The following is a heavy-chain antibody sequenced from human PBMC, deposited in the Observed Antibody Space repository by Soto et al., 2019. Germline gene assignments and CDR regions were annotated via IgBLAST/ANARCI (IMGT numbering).Heavy chain of an antibody. CDR2: ISAHTGNT. V-gene: IGHV1-18*01. D-gene: IGHD2-21*01. CDR3: ARELYSCGAECPYYMDY. CDR1: GYTFTNYG. Sequence: ASVKVSCKTSGYTFTNYGISWVRQAPGQGLEWMGWISAHTGNTNYAQKFQGRVTMTTDTSTSTAYMELRSLRSDDTAVYYCARELYSCGAECPYYMDYWGQGTPVTVSS. J-gene: IGHJ4*02.